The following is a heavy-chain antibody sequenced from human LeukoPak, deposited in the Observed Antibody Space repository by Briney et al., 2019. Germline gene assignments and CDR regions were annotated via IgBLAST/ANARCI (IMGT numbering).Heavy chain of an antibody. D-gene: IGHD6-13*01. V-gene: IGHV3-21*01. CDR1: GFTFSSYS. CDR2: VSSSSSYI. CDR3: ARGRAAAGRPYYFDY. J-gene: IGHJ4*02. Sequence: GGSLRLSFAASGFTFSSYSMNWVRPAPGKGLEWVSSVSSSSSYIYYADSVKGRFTISRDNAKNSLYLQMNSLRAEDTAVYYCARGRAAAGRPYYFDYWGQGTLVTVSS.